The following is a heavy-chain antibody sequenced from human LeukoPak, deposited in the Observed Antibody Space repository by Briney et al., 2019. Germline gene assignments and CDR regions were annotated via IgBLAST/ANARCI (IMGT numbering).Heavy chain of an antibody. D-gene: IGHD3-10*01. CDR3: ARYDGSVVPIDY. V-gene: IGHV3-7*04. J-gene: IGHJ4*02. CDR2: IKQDGSAN. Sequence: PGGSLRLSCAASGFTFSSHWMTWVRQAPGKGLEWVANIKQDGSANYYVDSVKGRCTISRDNANNSLFLQMNSLRAEATAVYYCARYDGSVVPIDYWGQGTLVTVSS. CDR1: GFTFSSHW.